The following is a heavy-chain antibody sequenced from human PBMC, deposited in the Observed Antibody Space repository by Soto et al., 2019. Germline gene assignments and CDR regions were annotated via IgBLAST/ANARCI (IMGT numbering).Heavy chain of an antibody. Sequence: QVQLVQSGAEVKKPGSSVKVSCKASGGTFKSSAFNWVRQAPGLGLEWMGGIIPFFGTTNYAHKFRARVTITADESSSTVYMELTSLTSDDTAIYYCGGPKSPPYSSNWYNYFDSWSQGTLVTVSS. CDR3: GGPKSPPYSSNWYNYFDS. CDR1: GGTFKSSA. V-gene: IGHV1-69*01. D-gene: IGHD6-13*01. J-gene: IGHJ5*01. CDR2: IIPFFGTT.